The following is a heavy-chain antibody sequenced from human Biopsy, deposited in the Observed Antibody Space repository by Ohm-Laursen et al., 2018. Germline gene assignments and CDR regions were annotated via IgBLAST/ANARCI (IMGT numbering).Heavy chain of an antibody. Sequence: SLRLSCAASGFDFSSYGMHWVRQTPGKGLEWVALIWDNGNNKYYADSVNGRFTISRDNAKDTLYLEMNSLRAEDTAVYYCARDRWPHVTLLGLVVFDFWGQGTLVIVSS. D-gene: IGHD3-3*01. CDR1: GFDFSSYG. V-gene: IGHV3-33*01. J-gene: IGHJ4*02. CDR3: ARDRWPHVTLLGLVVFDF. CDR2: IWDNGNNK.